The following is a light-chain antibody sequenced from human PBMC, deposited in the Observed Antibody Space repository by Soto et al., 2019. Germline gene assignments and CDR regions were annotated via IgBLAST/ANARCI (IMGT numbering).Light chain of an antibody. CDR3: QQFDTSPYT. CDR1: QSVSRY. V-gene: IGKV3-20*01. CDR2: GAS. J-gene: IGKJ2*01. Sequence: EIVMTQSPVTLSLSPGERATLSCRASQSVSRYLVWYQQKPGQAPRLLIYGASSRASGIPDRFSGSGSGTDFTLTINRLGPEDSAVYYCQQFDTSPYTFGQGTKLEIK.